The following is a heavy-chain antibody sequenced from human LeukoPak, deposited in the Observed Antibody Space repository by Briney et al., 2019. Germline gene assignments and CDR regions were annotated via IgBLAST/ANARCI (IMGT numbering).Heavy chain of an antibody. CDR2: ISSSGSTI. Sequence: PGGSLRLSCAASGFTFSDYYMSWIRQAPGKGLEWVSYISSSGSTIYYADSVKGRFTISRDNTNDSLFLQMNSLRVDDTAVYYCVRGGTYWTVSWGQGTLVNVS. J-gene: IGHJ5*01. CDR1: GFTFSDYY. V-gene: IGHV3-11*04. CDR3: VRGGTYWTVS.